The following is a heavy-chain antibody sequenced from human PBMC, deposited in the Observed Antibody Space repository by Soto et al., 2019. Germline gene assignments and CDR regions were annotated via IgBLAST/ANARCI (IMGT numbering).Heavy chain of an antibody. CDR1: GFTFSSYS. CDR2: ISSSSTI. Sequence: GGSLRLSCAASGFTFSSYSMNWVRQAPGKGLEWVSYISSSSTIYYADSVKGRFTISRDNAKNSLYLQMNSLRAEDTAVYYCARYDTYYYGSGSYYWGQGTLVTVSS. V-gene: IGHV3-48*01. D-gene: IGHD3-10*01. CDR3: ARYDTYYYGSGSYY. J-gene: IGHJ4*02.